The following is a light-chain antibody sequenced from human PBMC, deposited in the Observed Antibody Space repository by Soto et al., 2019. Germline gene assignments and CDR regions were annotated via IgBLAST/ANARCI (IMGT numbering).Light chain of an antibody. J-gene: IGKJ5*01. CDR1: QSISSY. CDR3: QQYDDLPIT. CDR2: AAS. Sequence: DIQMTQSPSSLSASVGDRVTITCRASQSISSYLNWYQQKAGLAPKLLIYAASSLQSGVPSRFSGGGSGTDFTFTITSLQPEDVAIYYCQQYDDLPITFGQGTRLEI. V-gene: IGKV1-33*01.